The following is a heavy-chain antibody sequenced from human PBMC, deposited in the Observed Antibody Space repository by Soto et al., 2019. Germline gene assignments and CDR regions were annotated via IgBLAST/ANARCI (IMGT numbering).Heavy chain of an antibody. CDR2: IWYDGSNK. D-gene: IGHD3-10*01. J-gene: IGHJ4*02. V-gene: IGHV3-33*01. CDR1: GFTFSSYG. Sequence: GGSLRLSCAASGFTFSSYGMHWVRQAPGKGLEWVAVIWYDGSNKYYADSVKGRFTISRDNSKNTLYLQMNSLRAEDTAVYYCARDPSHARNYGSGSWRLNYFDYWGQGTLVTVSS. CDR3: ARDPSHARNYGSGSWRLNYFDY.